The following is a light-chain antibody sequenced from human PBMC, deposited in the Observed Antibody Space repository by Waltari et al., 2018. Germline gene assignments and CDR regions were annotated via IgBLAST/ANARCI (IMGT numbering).Light chain of an antibody. CDR3: QQCNSFSRT. V-gene: IGKV1-5*03. CDR1: QSIRRW. Sequence: ITCRASQSIRRWLAWYQQKPGKAPNLLIYEASTLKSGVPSRFSGSGSETEFNLTISSLQPDDFATYYCQQCNSFSRTFGQGTKVEIK. CDR2: EAS. J-gene: IGKJ1*01.